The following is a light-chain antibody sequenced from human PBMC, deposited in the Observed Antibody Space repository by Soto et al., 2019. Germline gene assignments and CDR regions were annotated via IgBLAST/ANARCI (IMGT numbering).Light chain of an antibody. J-gene: IGLJ2*01. Sequence: QSALTQPPSASGSPGQSVTISCTGTSSDVGGYNYVSWYQQHPGKAPKLMIYEVSKRPSGVPDRFSGCRSGNTAALTVSGLQAEGEADYCCSSYAGSNNVVFGGGTKLTVL. CDR2: EVS. V-gene: IGLV2-8*01. CDR1: SSDVGGYNY. CDR3: SSYAGSNNVV.